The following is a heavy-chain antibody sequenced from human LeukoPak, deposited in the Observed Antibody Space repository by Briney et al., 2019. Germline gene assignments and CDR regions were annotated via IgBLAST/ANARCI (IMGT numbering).Heavy chain of an antibody. J-gene: IGHJ4*02. CDR2: MNPNSGNT. Sequence: GASVKVSCKASGYTFTSYDINWVRQATGQGLEWMGWMNPNSGNTGYAQKFQGRVTMTRNTSISTAYMELSSLRSEDTAVYYCATEHYGTGDFDYWGQGTLVTVSS. D-gene: IGHD2-8*02. CDR1: GYTFTSYD. CDR3: ATEHYGTGDFDY. V-gene: IGHV1-8*01.